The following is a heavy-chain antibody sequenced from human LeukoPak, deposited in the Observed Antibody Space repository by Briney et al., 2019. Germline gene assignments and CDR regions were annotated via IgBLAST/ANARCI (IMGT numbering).Heavy chain of an antibody. CDR3: ARDHDYAFDN. D-gene: IGHD4-17*01. CDR1: GFTFSSYA. Sequence: GGSLRLSCAASGFTFSSYAMSWVRQAPGKGLEWISHIRDSGTTDYADSVRGRFTISRDNAKNSLYLQLNSLRAEDTAVYYCARDHDYAFDNWGQGTLVAVSS. CDR2: IRDSGTT. J-gene: IGHJ4*02. V-gene: IGHV3-48*01.